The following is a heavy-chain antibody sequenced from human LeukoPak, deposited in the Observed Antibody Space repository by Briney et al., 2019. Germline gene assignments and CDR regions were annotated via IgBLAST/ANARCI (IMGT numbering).Heavy chain of an antibody. CDR3: AREGARIFGVVEEGFDY. CDR2: IIPIFGIA. CDR1: GGTFSSYA. V-gene: IGHV1-69*04. D-gene: IGHD3-3*01. J-gene: IGHJ4*02. Sequence: GASVKVSCKASGGTFSSYAISWVRQAPGQGLEWMGRIIPIFGIANYAQKFQGRVTITADKSTSTAHMELSSLRSEDTAVYYCAREGARIFGVVEEGFDYWGQGTLVTVSS.